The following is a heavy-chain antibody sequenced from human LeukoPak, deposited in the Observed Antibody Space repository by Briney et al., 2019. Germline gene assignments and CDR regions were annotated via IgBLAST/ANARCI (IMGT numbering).Heavy chain of an antibody. D-gene: IGHD5-18*01. Sequence: GRSLTLSCAASGFNFNDYAMTWVRQAPGKGLEWVSGITGGSGNRDYGDSVKGRFTISRDNSKSTLFLQMNSLRAEDTAVYYCAKDSGYSYGSGGFDYWGQGTLVTVSS. CDR1: GFNFNDYA. CDR2: ITGGSGNR. CDR3: AKDSGYSYGSGGFDY. V-gene: IGHV3-23*01. J-gene: IGHJ4*02.